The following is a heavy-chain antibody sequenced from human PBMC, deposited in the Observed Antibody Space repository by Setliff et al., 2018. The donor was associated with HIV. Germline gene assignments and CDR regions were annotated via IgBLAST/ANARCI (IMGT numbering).Heavy chain of an antibody. D-gene: IGHD6-13*01. CDR1: GFTFSSYG. J-gene: IGHJ4*02. Sequence: GGSLRLSCAASGFTFSSYGMHWVRQAPGKGLEWVAVISYDGSKKYYADSVKGRFTISRDNSKNTLYLQMNSLRAEDTAVYHCARELRGIDHWGQGTLVTVS. CDR3: ARELRGIDH. CDR2: ISYDGSKK. V-gene: IGHV3-30*19.